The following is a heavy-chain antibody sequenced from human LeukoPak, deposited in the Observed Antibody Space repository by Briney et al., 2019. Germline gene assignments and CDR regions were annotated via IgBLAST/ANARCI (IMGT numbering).Heavy chain of an antibody. CDR3: ASGGTSGYSSGWYFDY. CDR2: INHSGST. D-gene: IGHD6-19*01. CDR1: GGSFSGYY. Sequence: SETLSLTCAVYGGSFSGYYWSWIRQPPGKGLEWIGEINHSGSTNYNPSFKSRVTISVDTSKNQFSLKLSSVTAADTAVYYCASGGTSGYSSGWYFDYWGQGTLVTVSS. J-gene: IGHJ4*02. V-gene: IGHV4-34*01.